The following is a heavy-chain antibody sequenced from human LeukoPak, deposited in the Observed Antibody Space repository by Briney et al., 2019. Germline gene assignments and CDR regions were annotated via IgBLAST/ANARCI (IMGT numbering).Heavy chain of an antibody. CDR3: AKTDNLWVGELLHAFDI. D-gene: IGHD3-10*01. J-gene: IGHJ3*02. CDR2: ISYDGSNK. CDR1: GFTFLSHG. Sequence: PGTSLRLSCAASGFTFLSHGMHWVRQAPGKGLEWVAVISYDGSNKSYVDSVKGRFTISRDNSKNTLYLQMNSLRAEDTAVYYCAKTDNLWVGELLHAFDIWGQGTMVTVSS. V-gene: IGHV3-30*18.